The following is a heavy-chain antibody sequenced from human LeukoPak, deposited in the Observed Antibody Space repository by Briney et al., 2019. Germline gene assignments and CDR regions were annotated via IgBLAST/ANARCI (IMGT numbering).Heavy chain of an antibody. J-gene: IGHJ4*02. Sequence: GGSLRLSCAASGFTFSSYAMSWVRQAPGKGLEWVSAISGSGGGTYYADSVKGRFTISRDNSKNTLYLQMNSLRAEDTAVYYCAAGYSSSYLDYWGQGTLVTVSS. CDR1: GFTFSSYA. CDR3: AAGYSSSYLDY. V-gene: IGHV3-23*01. CDR2: ISGSGGGT. D-gene: IGHD6-13*01.